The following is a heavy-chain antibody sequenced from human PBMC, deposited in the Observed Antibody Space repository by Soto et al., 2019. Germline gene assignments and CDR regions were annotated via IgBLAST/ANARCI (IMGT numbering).Heavy chain of an antibody. CDR1: GGSISSYY. CDR3: ARQSCSSTSCYSWVSWFDP. D-gene: IGHD2-2*01. Sequence: SETLSLTCTVSGGSISSYYWSWIRQPPGKGLEWIGYIYYSGSTKYNPSLKSRVTISVDTSKNQFSLKLNSVTAADTAVYYCARQSCSSTSCYSWVSWFDPWGQGTLVTVS. CDR2: IYYSGST. V-gene: IGHV4-59*08. J-gene: IGHJ5*02.